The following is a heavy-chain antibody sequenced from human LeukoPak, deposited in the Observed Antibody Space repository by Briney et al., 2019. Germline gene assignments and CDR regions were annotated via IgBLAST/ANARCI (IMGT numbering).Heavy chain of an antibody. CDR3: ARVGGHSNSHYYYYMDV. CDR2: IYYSGST. D-gene: IGHD4-11*01. Sequence: SQTLSLNCTVSGGSISSGDYYWSWIRQPPGKGLEWIGYIYYSGSTYYNPSLKSRVTISVDTSKNQFSLKLSSVTAADTAVYYCARVGGHSNSHYYYYMDVWGKGTTVTVSS. J-gene: IGHJ6*03. CDR1: GGSISSGDYY. V-gene: IGHV4-30-4*08.